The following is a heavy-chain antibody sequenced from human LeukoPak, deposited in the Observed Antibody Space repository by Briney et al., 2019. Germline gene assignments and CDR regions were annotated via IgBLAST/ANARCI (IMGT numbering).Heavy chain of an antibody. CDR3: AKTGTPATGDY. CDR2: IYSGGST. CDR1: GFTFSSYS. Sequence: GGSLRLSCAASGFTFSSYSMNWVRQAPGKGLEWVSVIYSGGSTYYADSVKGRFTISRDNSKNTLYLQMNSLRAEDTAVYYCAKTGTPATGDYWGQGTLVTVSS. V-gene: IGHV3-53*01. J-gene: IGHJ4*02. D-gene: IGHD1-7*01.